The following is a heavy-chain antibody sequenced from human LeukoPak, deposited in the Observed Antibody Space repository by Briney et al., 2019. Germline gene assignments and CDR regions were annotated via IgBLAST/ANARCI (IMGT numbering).Heavy chain of an antibody. V-gene: IGHV4-4*07. D-gene: IGHD2-2*01. CDR3: ARDGCSSTSCYAQYFDY. CDR1: GGSFSSYY. Sequence: SETLSLTCAVYGGSFSSYYWSWIRQPAGKGLEWIGRIYTSGSTNYNPSLKSRVTMSVDTSKNQFSLKLSSVTAADTAVYYCARDGCSSTSCYAQYFDYWGQGTLVTVSS. CDR2: IYTSGST. J-gene: IGHJ4*02.